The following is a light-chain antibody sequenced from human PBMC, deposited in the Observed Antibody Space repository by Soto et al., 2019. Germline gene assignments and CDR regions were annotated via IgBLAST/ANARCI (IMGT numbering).Light chain of an antibody. V-gene: IGLV1-44*01. CDR1: SSNIGSNT. CDR3: AEWDDSLNGVV. J-gene: IGLJ2*01. Sequence: QAVVTQPPSASGTPGQRVTISCSGSSSNIGSNTVTWYQQLPGTAPKLLIYSNNQRPSGVPDRFSGSKSGTSASLAISGLQSEDEADYYCAEWDDSLNGVVFGGGTKVTVL. CDR2: SNN.